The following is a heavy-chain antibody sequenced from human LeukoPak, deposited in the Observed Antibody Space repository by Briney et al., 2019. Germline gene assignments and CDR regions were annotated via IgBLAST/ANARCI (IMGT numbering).Heavy chain of an antibody. Sequence: ASVKVSCKASGGTFTSYGISWVRQAPGQGLEWMGWISAYNGNTNYAQKLQGRVTMTTDTSTSTAYMELRSLRSDDTAVYYCAREGYGAGYYYYYYMDVWGKGTTVTVSS. D-gene: IGHD3-16*01. CDR3: AREGYGAGYYYYYYMDV. CDR2: ISAYNGNT. V-gene: IGHV1-18*01. J-gene: IGHJ6*03. CDR1: GGTFTSYG.